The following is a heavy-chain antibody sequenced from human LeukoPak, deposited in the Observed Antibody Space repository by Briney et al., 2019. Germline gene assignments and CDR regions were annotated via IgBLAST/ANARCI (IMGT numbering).Heavy chain of an antibody. CDR1: GYTFTSYG. D-gene: IGHD2-2*01. CDR3: ARDQNPYCSSTSCPSYY. Sequence: GASVKVSCKASGYTFTSYGISWVRQAPGQGLEWMGWISAYNGNTNYAQKLQGRVTMTTDTSTSTAYMELRSLRSDDTAVYYCARDQNPYCSSTSCPSYYWGQGTLVTVSS. V-gene: IGHV1-18*01. CDR2: ISAYNGNT. J-gene: IGHJ4*02.